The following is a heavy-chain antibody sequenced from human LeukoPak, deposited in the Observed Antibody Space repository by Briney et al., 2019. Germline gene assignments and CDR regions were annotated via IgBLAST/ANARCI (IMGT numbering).Heavy chain of an antibody. D-gene: IGHD6-6*01. CDR1: GYTFTSYY. Sequence: ASVKVSCKASGYTFTSYYMHWVRQAPGQGLEWMGIINPSGGSTSYAQKFQGRVTMTRDTSTSTVCMELSSLRSEDTAVYYCARAMYSSSSVYYYYMDVWGKGTTVTVSS. CDR3: ARAMYSSSSVYYYYMDV. CDR2: INPSGGST. V-gene: IGHV1-46*01. J-gene: IGHJ6*03.